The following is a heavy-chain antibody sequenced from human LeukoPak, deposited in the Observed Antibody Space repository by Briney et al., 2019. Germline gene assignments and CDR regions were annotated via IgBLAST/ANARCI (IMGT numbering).Heavy chain of an antibody. Sequence: SETLSLTCTVSGGSISSYYWNWVRQPPGKGLEWIGNIYYSGSTNYDPSLKSRVTISLDTSKFQFSLRLNSVTAADTAVYYCARADPNASGYFYRFNWFDPWGQGTLVTVSS. CDR3: ARADPNASGYFYRFNWFDP. V-gene: IGHV4-59*01. J-gene: IGHJ5*02. D-gene: IGHD3-10*01. CDR2: IYYSGST. CDR1: GGSISSYY.